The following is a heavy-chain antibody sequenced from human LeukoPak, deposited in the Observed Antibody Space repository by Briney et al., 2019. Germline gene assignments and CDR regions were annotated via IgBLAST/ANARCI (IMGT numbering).Heavy chain of an antibody. CDR1: GGSISSGSYY. Sequence: PSQTLSLTCTVSGGSISSGSYYWGWILQPPGKGLEWIGSIYYSGSTYYNPSLKSRVTISVDTSKNQFSLKLSSVTAADTAVYYCARDETGIHYWGQGTLVTVSS. V-gene: IGHV4-39*07. CDR3: ARDETGIHY. J-gene: IGHJ4*02. D-gene: IGHD3-9*01. CDR2: IYYSGST.